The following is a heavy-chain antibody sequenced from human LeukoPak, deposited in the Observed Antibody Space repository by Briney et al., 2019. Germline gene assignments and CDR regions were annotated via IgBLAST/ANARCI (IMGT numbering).Heavy chain of an antibody. J-gene: IGHJ5*02. CDR2: IYPGDSDT. V-gene: IGHV5-51*01. Sequence: PGASLQISCKGSGYHFTSYWIGWVRQLPGKGLEWMGIIYPGDSDTIYSPSFQRQVTISADKSITTAYLQSSSRKASDTAMYYCARRAGGSGSYSEGSDPWGQGTLVTVSA. D-gene: IGHD3-10*01. CDR3: ARRAGGSGSYSEGSDP. CDR1: GYHFTSYW.